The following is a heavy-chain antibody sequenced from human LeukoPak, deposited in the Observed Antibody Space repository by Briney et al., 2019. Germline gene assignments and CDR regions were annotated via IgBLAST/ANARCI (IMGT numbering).Heavy chain of an antibody. J-gene: IGHJ4*02. D-gene: IGHD6-13*01. Sequence: ASVKVSCKASGYTFSNYGISWVRQAPGQGLEWMGWINPNSGGTNYAQKFQGRVTMTRDTSISTAYMELSRLRSDDTAVYYCAREEGSSWYGYWGQGTLVTVSS. V-gene: IGHV1-2*02. CDR1: GYTFSNYG. CDR3: AREEGSSWYGY. CDR2: INPNSGGT.